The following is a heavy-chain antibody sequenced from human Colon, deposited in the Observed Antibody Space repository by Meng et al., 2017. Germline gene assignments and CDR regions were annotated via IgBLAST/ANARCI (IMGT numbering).Heavy chain of an antibody. CDR2: IYKTGDN. Sequence: QVQLQASGPGLVKPSKTLSLTCTVSGGSINSGGNYWSWIRQHPGKGLEWMGYIYKTGDNYYNPSLKSQVTISIDTSKNQFSLNLTSVTAADTAVYYCARARGGIVAEFFDYWGQGILVTVSS. J-gene: IGHJ4*02. CDR1: GGSINSGGNY. V-gene: IGHV4-31*01. D-gene: IGHD1-26*01. CDR3: ARARGGIVAEFFDY.